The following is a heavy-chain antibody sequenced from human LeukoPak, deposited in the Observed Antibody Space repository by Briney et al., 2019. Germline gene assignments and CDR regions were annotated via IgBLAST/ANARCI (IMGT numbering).Heavy chain of an antibody. V-gene: IGHV1-2*02. D-gene: IGHD3-10*01. Sequence: ASVKVSCKASGYTFTGYYMHWVRQAPGQGLEWMGWINPNSGGPNYAQKFQGRVTMTRDTSISTAYMELSRLRSDDTAVYYCARGSGDRTLDYWGQGTLVTVSS. CDR1: GYTFTGYY. CDR3: ARGSGDRTLDY. J-gene: IGHJ4*02. CDR2: INPNSGGP.